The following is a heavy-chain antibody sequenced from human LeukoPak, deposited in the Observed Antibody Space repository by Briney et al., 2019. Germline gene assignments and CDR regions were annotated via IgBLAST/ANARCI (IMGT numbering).Heavy chain of an antibody. CDR3: ARGQEVAAPYYYYYMDV. Sequence: ASVKVSCKASGYTFTSYDINWVRQATGQGLEWMGWMNPNSGNTGYAQKFQGRVTMTRNTSISTAYMELSSLRSEDTAVYYCARGQEVAAPYYYYYMDVWGKGTTVTISS. V-gene: IGHV1-8*02. CDR2: MNPNSGNT. CDR1: GYTFTSYD. J-gene: IGHJ6*03. D-gene: IGHD6-19*01.